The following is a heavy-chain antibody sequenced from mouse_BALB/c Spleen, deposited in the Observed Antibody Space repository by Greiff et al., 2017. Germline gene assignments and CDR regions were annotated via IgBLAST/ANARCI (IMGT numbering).Heavy chain of an antibody. CDR1: GFNIKDYY. Sequence: EQLKQSGAELVRPGALVKLSCKASGFNIKDYYMHWVKQRPEQGLEWIGWIDPENGNTIYDPKFQGKASITADTSSNTAYLQLSSLTSEDTAVYYCARRLGAMDYWGQGTSVTVSS. V-gene: IGHV14-1*02. CDR3: ARRLGAMDY. CDR2: IDPENGNT. J-gene: IGHJ4*01.